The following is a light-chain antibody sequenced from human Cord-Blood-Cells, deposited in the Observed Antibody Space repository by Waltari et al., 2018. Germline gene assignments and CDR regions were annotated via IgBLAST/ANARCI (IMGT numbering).Light chain of an antibody. CDR3: QQYNSYSPWT. CDR1: QSISSW. Sequence: DIQMTQSPSTLSASVGDRVTITCRASQSISSWLAWYQQKPGKAPKLLIYVASSCESGVPSRFSGSGSGTEFTLTISSLQPDDVATYYCQQYNSYSPWTFGQGTKVEIK. CDR2: VAS. V-gene: IGKV1-5*01. J-gene: IGKJ1*01.